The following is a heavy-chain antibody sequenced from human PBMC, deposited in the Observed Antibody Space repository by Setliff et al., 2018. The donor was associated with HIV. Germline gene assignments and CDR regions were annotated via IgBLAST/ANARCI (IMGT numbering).Heavy chain of an antibody. V-gene: IGHV3-74*01. Sequence: GGSLRLSCAASGFTFSTYWMHWVRQAPGKGLVWVSRIKTDGSSTSYADSVKGRFTISRDNAKKSMYLQMNSLRGEDTAVYYCARAMNHYGSGTFEYYYYMDVWGKGTTVTVSS. D-gene: IGHD3-10*01. J-gene: IGHJ6*03. CDR2: IKTDGSST. CDR3: ARAMNHYGSGTFEYYYYMDV. CDR1: GFTFSTYW.